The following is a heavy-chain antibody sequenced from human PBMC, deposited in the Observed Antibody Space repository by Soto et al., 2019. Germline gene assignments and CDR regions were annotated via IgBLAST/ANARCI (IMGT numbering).Heavy chain of an antibody. Sequence: QLQLQESGPGLVKPSETLSLTCTVSGGSISSSSYYWGWIRQPPGKGMEWIGSIYYSGSTYYNPSLKSRVTRSVDTSKNQFSLKLSSVTAADTAVYYCARNIVVVPARLNWFDPWGQGTLVTVSS. D-gene: IGHD2-2*01. J-gene: IGHJ5*02. CDR2: IYYSGST. CDR3: ARNIVVVPARLNWFDP. V-gene: IGHV4-39*01. CDR1: GGSISSSSYY.